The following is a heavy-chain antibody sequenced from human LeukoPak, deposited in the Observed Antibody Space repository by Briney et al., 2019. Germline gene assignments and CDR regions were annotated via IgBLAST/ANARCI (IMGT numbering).Heavy chain of an antibody. V-gene: IGHV4-38-2*02. Sequence: PSETLSLTCTVSGYSISSGYYWGWIRQPPGKGLEWIGSIYHSGSTYYNPSLKSRVTISVDTSKNQFSLKLSSVTAADTAVYYCARDMKNGYSYGYNYWGQGTLVTVSS. CDR1: GYSISSGYY. CDR2: IYHSGST. D-gene: IGHD5-18*01. J-gene: IGHJ4*02. CDR3: ARDMKNGYSYGYNY.